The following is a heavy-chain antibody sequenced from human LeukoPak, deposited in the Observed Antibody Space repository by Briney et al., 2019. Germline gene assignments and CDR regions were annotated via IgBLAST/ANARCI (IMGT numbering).Heavy chain of an antibody. CDR1: GFIFSRHW. CDR3: GRAGGNITAFDN. J-gene: IGHJ4*02. CDR2: IKQDGSER. Sequence: PGGSLRLSCGASGFIFSRHWMSWVRQAPGKGPEWVAHIKQDGSERYYVGSVKGRFTISRDNAKNLLYLQMNSLRAEDTALYYFGRAGGNITAFDNWGQGTLVTVSS. D-gene: IGHD2/OR15-2a*01. V-gene: IGHV3-7*01.